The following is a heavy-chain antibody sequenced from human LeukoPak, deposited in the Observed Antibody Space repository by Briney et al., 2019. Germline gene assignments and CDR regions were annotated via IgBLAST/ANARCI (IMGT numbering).Heavy chain of an antibody. Sequence: PGGSLRLSCAASGFTFSGYGMRWVRQAPGQGLEWVAVIWYDGSNKYYADSVKGRFTISRDNSKNTLYLQMNSLRAEDTAVYYCAREERASFDYWGQGTLVTVSS. V-gene: IGHV3-33*01. CDR2: IWYDGSNK. D-gene: IGHD5-24*01. CDR1: GFTFSGYG. CDR3: AREERASFDY. J-gene: IGHJ4*02.